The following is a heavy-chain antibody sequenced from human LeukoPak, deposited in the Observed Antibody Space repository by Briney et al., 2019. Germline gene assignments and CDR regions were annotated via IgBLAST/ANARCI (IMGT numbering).Heavy chain of an antibody. CDR3: ATGSLEVVPAAIWYRTLSH. Sequence: ASVKVSCKVSGYTLTELSMHWVRQAPGKGLEWKGGFDPEDGETIYAQKFQGRVTMTEDTSTDTAYMELSSLRSEDTAVYYCATGSLEVVPAAIWYRTLSHWGQGTLVTVSS. CDR2: FDPEDGET. V-gene: IGHV1-24*01. D-gene: IGHD2-2*01. CDR1: GYTLTELS. J-gene: IGHJ4*02.